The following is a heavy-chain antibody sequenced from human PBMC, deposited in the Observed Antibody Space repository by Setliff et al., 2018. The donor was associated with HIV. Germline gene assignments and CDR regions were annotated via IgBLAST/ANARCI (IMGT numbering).Heavy chain of an antibody. CDR1: GYSISSNDW. D-gene: IGHD4-17*01. Sequence: SETLSLTCVVSGYSISSNDWWGWIRQSPGKGLEWLGYIYYSGSIYYNPSPKSRVTMSVDTSKNQFSLKSSSVTAVDTAVYYCAKKGNGDYHFDYWGQGTLVTVSS. V-gene: IGHV4-28*05. CDR3: AKKGNGDYHFDY. J-gene: IGHJ4*02. CDR2: IYYSGSI.